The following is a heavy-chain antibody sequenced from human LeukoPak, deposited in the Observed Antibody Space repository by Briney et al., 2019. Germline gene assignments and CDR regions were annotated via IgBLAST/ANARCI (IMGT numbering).Heavy chain of an antibody. CDR2: ISGDGGST. D-gene: IGHD3-10*01. J-gene: IGHJ6*02. CDR1: GFTFDDYA. Sequence: GGSLRLSCAASGFTFDDYAMHWVRQAPGKGLEWVSLISGDGGSTYYADSVKGRFTISRDNSKNSLYLQMNSLRTEDTALYYCAKDMSYGHYGSGSYYPTYYYYGMDVWGQGTTVTVSS. V-gene: IGHV3-43*02. CDR3: AKDMSYGHYGSGSYYPTYYYYGMDV.